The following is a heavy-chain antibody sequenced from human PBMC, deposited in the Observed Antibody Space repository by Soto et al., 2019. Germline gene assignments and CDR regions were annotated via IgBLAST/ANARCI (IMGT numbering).Heavy chain of an antibody. CDR1: GFTFDDYA. CDR3: AKDIVPDDSSGPDAFDI. J-gene: IGHJ3*02. Sequence: PGGSLRLSCAASGFTFDDYAMHWVRQAPGKGLEWVSGISWNSGSIGYADSVKGRFTISRDNAKNSLYLQMNSLRAEDTALYYCAKDIVPDDSSGPDAFDIWGQGTMVTVSS. CDR2: ISWNSGSI. V-gene: IGHV3-9*01. D-gene: IGHD3-22*01.